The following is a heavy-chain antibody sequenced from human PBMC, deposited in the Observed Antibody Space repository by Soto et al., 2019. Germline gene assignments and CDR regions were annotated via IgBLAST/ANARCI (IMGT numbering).Heavy chain of an antibody. CDR1: GFNFSKYA. CDR3: AKGDTIMANSSGMDG. D-gene: IGHD5-18*01. CDR2: ISGSGGST. V-gene: IGHV3-23*01. J-gene: IGHJ6*02. Sequence: PGGSLRLSCAASGFNFSKYAMSWVRQAPGKGLEWVSGISGSGGSTYYADSVKGRCTISRDNSKNTLYLQMNSLRAEDTALYYFAKGDTIMANSSGMDGWGQGTTVTVSS.